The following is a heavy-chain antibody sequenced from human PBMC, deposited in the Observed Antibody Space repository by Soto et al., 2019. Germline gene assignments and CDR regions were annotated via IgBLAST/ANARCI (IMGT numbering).Heavy chain of an antibody. J-gene: IGHJ4*02. V-gene: IGHV2-70*01. Sequence: SGLTLVNPTQTLTLTCTFSGFSLSTSGMCVSWIRQPPGKALEWLALIDWDDDKYYSTSLKTRLTISKDTSKNQVVLTMTNMDHVGTATYYCARIRSGSYLFDYWGQGTLVTVSS. D-gene: IGHD1-26*01. CDR2: IDWDDDK. CDR3: ARIRSGSYLFDY. CDR1: GFSLSTSGMC.